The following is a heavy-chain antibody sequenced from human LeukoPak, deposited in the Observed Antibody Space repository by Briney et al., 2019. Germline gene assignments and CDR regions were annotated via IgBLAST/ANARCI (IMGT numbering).Heavy chain of an antibody. J-gene: IGHJ4*02. D-gene: IGHD6-25*01. CDR1: GGSISSSNW. CDR3: ARVGGSTADY. Sequence: SETLSLTCAVSGGSISSSNWWSWVRQPPGKGLEWIGEIYHSGSTNYNPSLKSRVTISADKSKNQFSLKLSSVTAADTAVYYCARVGGSTADYWGQGTLVTVSS. V-gene: IGHV4-4*02. CDR2: IYHSGST.